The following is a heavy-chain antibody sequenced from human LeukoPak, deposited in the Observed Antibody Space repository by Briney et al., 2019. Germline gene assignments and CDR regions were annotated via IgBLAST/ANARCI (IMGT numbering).Heavy chain of an antibody. J-gene: IGHJ4*02. CDR3: ARYYCGSSNCPGVDF. CDR1: AGSINSGGHF. D-gene: IGHD2-2*01. V-gene: IGHV4-31*03. Sequence: SETLSLTCTVSAGSINSGGHFWTWIRQLPEGGLEWIGYIWNSGISYYNPSLQSRVIISADTSKSQFSLKLSSVTVADTAVYYCARYYCGSSNCPGVDFWGQGTLVTVSS. CDR2: IWNSGIS.